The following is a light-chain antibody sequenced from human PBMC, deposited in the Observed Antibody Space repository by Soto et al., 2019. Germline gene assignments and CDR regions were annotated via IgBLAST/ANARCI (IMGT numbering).Light chain of an antibody. CDR3: GTWDSSLSAHV. V-gene: IGLV1-51*01. J-gene: IGLJ7*01. CDR1: SSNIGNNY. Sequence: QSVLTQPPSVSAAPGQKVTISCSGSSSNIGNNYLSWYQQLPGTAPKPLIYDTDKRPSGIPDRFSGSKSGTSATLGITGLQTGDEADYYCGTWDSSLSAHVFGGGTQLTVL. CDR2: DTD.